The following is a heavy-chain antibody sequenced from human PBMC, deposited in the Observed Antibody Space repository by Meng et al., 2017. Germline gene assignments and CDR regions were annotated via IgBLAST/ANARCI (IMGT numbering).Heavy chain of an antibody. CDR3: ARDSEAADY. J-gene: IGHJ4*02. D-gene: IGHD6-25*01. V-gene: IGHV7-4-1*02. CDR2: INTNTGKP. Sequence: QVQVVQSGSDVKKPGASVRISCKASGYTFTTYGMNWVRQAPGQGLEWMGWINTNTGKPTYAQGLTGRFVFSLDTSVSTAYLQISSLKAEDTAVYYCARDSEAADYWGQGTLVTVSS. CDR1: GYTFTTYG.